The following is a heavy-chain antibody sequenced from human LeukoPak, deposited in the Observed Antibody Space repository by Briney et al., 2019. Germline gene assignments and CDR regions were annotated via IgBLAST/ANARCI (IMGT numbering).Heavy chain of an antibody. D-gene: IGHD1-26*01. CDR3: ARGETGSYSRPYYYGMDV. J-gene: IGHJ6*02. CDR1: DYTFSTYG. V-gene: IGHV1-8*02. CDR2: MNPNSGNT. Sequence: GASVKVSCKAFDYTFSTYGISWVRQATGQGLEWMGWMNPNSGNTGYAQKFQGRVTMTRNTSISTAYMELSSLRSEDTAVYYCARGETGSYSRPYYYGMDVWGQGTTVTVSS.